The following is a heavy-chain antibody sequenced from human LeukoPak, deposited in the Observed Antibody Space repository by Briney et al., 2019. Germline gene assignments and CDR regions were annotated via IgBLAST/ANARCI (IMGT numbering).Heavy chain of an antibody. Sequence: GGSLRLSCAASGFTFSSYAMSWVRQAPGKGLEWVSAISGSGVSSYYADSVKGRFTISRDNSKNTLYLQMHSLRAEDTAVYYCTTRGGFGYWGQGTLVTVSS. D-gene: IGHD1-14*01. V-gene: IGHV3-23*01. CDR3: TTRGGFGY. J-gene: IGHJ4*01. CDR2: ISGSGVSS. CDR1: GFTFSSYA.